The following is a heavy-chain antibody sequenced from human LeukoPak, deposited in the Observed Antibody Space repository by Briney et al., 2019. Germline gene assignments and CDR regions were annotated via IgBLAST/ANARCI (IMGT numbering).Heavy chain of an antibody. D-gene: IGHD6-19*01. CDR3: AREESQSSGWFH. J-gene: IGHJ4*02. Sequence: PGGSLRLSCAASGFTFSSYEMNWVRQAPGKGLEWVSYISSSGSTIYYADSVKGRFTISRDNAKNSLYLQMNSLRAEDTAVYYCAREESQSSGWFHWGQGTLVTVSS. CDR2: ISSSGSTI. V-gene: IGHV3-48*03. CDR1: GFTFSSYE.